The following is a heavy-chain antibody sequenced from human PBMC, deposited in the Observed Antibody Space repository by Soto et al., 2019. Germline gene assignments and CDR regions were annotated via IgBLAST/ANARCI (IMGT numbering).Heavy chain of an antibody. CDR1: GFTFSDYY. Sequence: GGSLRLSCAASGFTFSDYYMSWIRQAPGKGLEWVSYISSSGSTIYYADSVKGRFTISRDNAKNSLYLQMNSLRAEDTAVYYCARDIREMTTITNLYWGQGTLVTVSS. CDR2: ISSSGSTI. D-gene: IGHD4-4*01. CDR3: ARDIREMTTITNLY. J-gene: IGHJ4*01. V-gene: IGHV3-11*01.